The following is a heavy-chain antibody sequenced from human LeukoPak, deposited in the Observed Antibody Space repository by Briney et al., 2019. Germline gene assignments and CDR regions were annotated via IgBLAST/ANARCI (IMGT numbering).Heavy chain of an antibody. CDR3: ARDMKRSRARWENLGFDP. CDR1: GGTFSSYA. V-gene: IGHV1-69*13. J-gene: IGHJ5*02. Sequence: SVKVSCKASGGTFSSYAISWVRQAPGQGLEWMGGIIPIFGTANYAQKFQGRVTITADESTSTAYMELSSMRSEDTAVYYCARDMKRSRARWENLGFDPWGQGTLVTVSS. CDR2: IIPIFGTA. D-gene: IGHD1-26*01.